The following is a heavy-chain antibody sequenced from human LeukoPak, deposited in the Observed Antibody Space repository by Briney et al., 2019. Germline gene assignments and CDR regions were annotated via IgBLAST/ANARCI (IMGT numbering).Heavy chain of an antibody. CDR2: IYHSGST. D-gene: IGHD4-11*01. V-gene: IGHV4-38-2*01. CDR3: ARRVEYSRAWDY. CDR1: GYSISSGYY. J-gene: IGHJ4*02. Sequence: PSETLSLTCAVPGYSISSGYYWGWIRQPPGKGLEWIGSIYHSGSTYYNPSLKSRVTISVDTSKNQFSLKLSSVTAADTAVYYCARRVEYSRAWDYWGQGTLVTVSS.